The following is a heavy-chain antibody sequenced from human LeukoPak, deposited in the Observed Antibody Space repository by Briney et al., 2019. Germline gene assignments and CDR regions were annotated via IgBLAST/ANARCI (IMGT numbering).Heavy chain of an antibody. CDR3: ARRAAYYYDSSGYSFDY. D-gene: IGHD3-22*01. CDR1: GGSISSYY. V-gene: IGHV4-34*01. Sequence: PSETLSLTCTVSGGSISSYYWSWIRQPPGKGLEWIGEINHSGSTNYNPSLKSRVTISVDTSKNQFSLKLSSVTAADTAVYYCARRAAYYYDSSGYSFDYWGQGTLVTVSS. CDR2: INHSGST. J-gene: IGHJ4*02.